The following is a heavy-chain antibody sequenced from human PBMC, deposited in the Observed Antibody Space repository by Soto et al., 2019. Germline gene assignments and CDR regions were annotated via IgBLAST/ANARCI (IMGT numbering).Heavy chain of an antibody. CDR1: GGSISSSSYY. CDR3: ARGVIAVAGTLKDNWFDP. V-gene: IGHV4-39*01. Sequence: SETLSLTCTVSGGSISSSSYYWGWIRQPPGKGLEWIGSIYYSGSTYYNPSLKSRVTISVDTSKNQFSLKLSSVTAADTAVYYCARGVIAVAGTLKDNWFDPWGQGTLVTVSS. CDR2: IYYSGST. D-gene: IGHD6-19*01. J-gene: IGHJ5*02.